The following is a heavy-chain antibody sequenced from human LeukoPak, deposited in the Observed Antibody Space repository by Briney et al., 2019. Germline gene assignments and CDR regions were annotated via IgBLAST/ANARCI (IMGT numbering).Heavy chain of an antibody. V-gene: IGHV4-59*08. Sequence: PSETLSLTCTVSGGSISSYYWSWLRQPPGKGLEWIGYIYYSGSTNYNPSLKSRVTTSVDPSKNQFSLKLSSVTAADTAVYYCARHLSYFDWYFDLWGRGTLVTVSS. J-gene: IGHJ2*01. CDR2: IYYSGST. CDR3: ARHLSYFDWYFDL. D-gene: IGHD3-9*01. CDR1: GGSISSYY.